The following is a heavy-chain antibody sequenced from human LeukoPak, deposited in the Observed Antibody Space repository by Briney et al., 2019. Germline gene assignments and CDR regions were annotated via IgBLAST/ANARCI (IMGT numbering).Heavy chain of an antibody. V-gene: IGHV4-59*12. D-gene: IGHD1-7*01. CDR1: GGSISNYY. Sequence: SETLSLTCTVSGGSISNYYLSWIRQPPGKGLEWIGHIYYSGSTNYNPSLKSRVTISVDTSKNQFSLKLSSVTAADTAVYYCYGWNYEPTEDYYYGMDVWGQGTTVTVSS. J-gene: IGHJ6*02. CDR2: IYYSGST. CDR3: YGWNYEPTEDYYYGMDV.